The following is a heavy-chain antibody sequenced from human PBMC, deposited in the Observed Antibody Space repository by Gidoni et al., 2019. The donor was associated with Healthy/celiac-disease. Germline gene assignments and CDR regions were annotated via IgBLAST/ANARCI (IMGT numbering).Heavy chain of an antibody. J-gene: IGHJ6*02. Sequence: QLQLQESGPGLVKPSETLSLTCTVSGGSIRSSSYYWGWIRQPPGKGLEWIGSIYYSGSTYYNPSLKSRVTISVDTSKNQFSLKLSSVTAADTAVYYCARLPHYCSSTSCYPYGMDVWGQGTTVTVSS. CDR2: IYYSGST. D-gene: IGHD2-2*01. V-gene: IGHV4-39*01. CDR3: ARLPHYCSSTSCYPYGMDV. CDR1: GGSIRSSSYY.